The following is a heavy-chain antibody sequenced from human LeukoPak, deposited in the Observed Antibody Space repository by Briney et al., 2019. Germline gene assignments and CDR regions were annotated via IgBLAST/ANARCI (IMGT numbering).Heavy chain of an antibody. CDR2: INPNSGGT. V-gene: IGHV1-2*02. CDR3: ARDNSWGSRRTQYYYYYMDV. D-gene: IGHD3-16*01. J-gene: IGHJ6*03. CDR1: GHIFTAYY. Sequence: ASVKISCKASGHIFTAYYVHWVRQAPGQGLEWMGWINPNSGGTKYAQKFQGRVTMTRDTSISTAYMEVSRLRSDDTAVYYCARDNSWGSRRTQYYYYYMDVWGKGTTVTISS.